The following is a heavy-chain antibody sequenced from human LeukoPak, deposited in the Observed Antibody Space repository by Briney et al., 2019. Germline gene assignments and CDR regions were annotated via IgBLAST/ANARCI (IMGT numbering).Heavy chain of an antibody. CDR1: GYTFTDYY. Sequence: SVKVSCKPSGYTFTDYYMHWVRQAPGQGLEWMGWINPNSGGTNYAQKFQGRVTMTRDTSISTAYMELSRLRSDDTAVYYCARGRAYYYGSGSQFDYWGQGTLVTVSS. CDR2: INPNSGGT. V-gene: IGHV1-2*02. CDR3: ARGRAYYYGSGSQFDY. J-gene: IGHJ4*02. D-gene: IGHD3-10*01.